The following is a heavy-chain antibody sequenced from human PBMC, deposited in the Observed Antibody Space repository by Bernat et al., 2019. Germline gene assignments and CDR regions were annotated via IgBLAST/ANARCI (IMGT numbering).Heavy chain of an antibody. V-gene: IGHV3-30*19. CDR1: GFTFSSYG. CDR3: ARGGYDPRTDAFDI. CDR2: ISYDGSNK. D-gene: IGHD5-12*01. Sequence: QVQLVESGGGVVQPGRSLRLSCAASGFTFSSYGMHWVRQAPGKGLEWVAVISYDGSNKYYADSVKGRFTISRDNSKNTLYLQMNSLRAEDTAVYYCARGGYDPRTDAFDIWGQGTMVTVSS. J-gene: IGHJ3*02.